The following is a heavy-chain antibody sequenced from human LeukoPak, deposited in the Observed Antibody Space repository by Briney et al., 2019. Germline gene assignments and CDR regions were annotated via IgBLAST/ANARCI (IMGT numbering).Heavy chain of an antibody. D-gene: IGHD6-13*01. J-gene: IGHJ4*02. Sequence: SGGSLRLSCAASGFTFSSYAMPWVRQAPGKGLEWVAVISYDGSNKYYADSVKGRFTISRDNSKNTLYLQMNSLRAEDTAVYYCARAAGYDYWGQGTLVTVSS. CDR2: ISYDGSNK. V-gene: IGHV3-30-3*01. CDR1: GFTFSSYA. CDR3: ARAAGYDY.